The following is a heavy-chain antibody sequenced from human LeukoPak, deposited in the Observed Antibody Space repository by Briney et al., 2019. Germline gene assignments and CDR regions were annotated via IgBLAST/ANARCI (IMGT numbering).Heavy chain of an antibody. CDR1: GYSFTSYW. CDR3: ARPPATVPYSSSDAFDI. D-gene: IGHD6-6*01. CDR2: IYPGDSDT. V-gene: IGHV5-51*03. Sequence: KPGESLKISCKGSGYSFTSYWIGWVRQMPGKGLEWMGIIYPGDSDTRYSPSFQGQVTISADKSISTAYLQWSSLKASDTAMYYCARPPATVPYSSSDAFDIWGQGTMVTVSS. J-gene: IGHJ3*02.